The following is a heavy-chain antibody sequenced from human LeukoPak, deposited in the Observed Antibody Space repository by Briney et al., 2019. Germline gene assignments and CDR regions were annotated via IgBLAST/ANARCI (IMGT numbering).Heavy chain of an antibody. J-gene: IGHJ4*02. CDR1: GFTFSSYG. Sequence: GRSLRLSCAASGFTFSSYGMHWVRQAPGKGLEWVAVISYDGSNKYYADSVKGRFTISRDNSKNTLYLQMNSLRAEDTAVYYCARFGSPIGYWGQGTLVTVSS. V-gene: IGHV3-30*03. D-gene: IGHD1-26*01. CDR3: ARFGSPIGY. CDR2: ISYDGSNK.